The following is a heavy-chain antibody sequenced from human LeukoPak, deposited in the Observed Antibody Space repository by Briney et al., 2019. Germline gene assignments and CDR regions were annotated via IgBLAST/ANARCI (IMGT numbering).Heavy chain of an antibody. Sequence: PRASVKVSCKASGYTFNNYDINWVRQATGQGLEWMGWMNPNSGNTGYAQKFQGRVTITMDTSRSTAYMELSSLRSEDTAVYYCARHYSSSSGYYFDYWGQGTLVTVSS. CDR1: GYTFNNYD. V-gene: IGHV1-8*03. D-gene: IGHD6-6*01. J-gene: IGHJ4*02. CDR3: ARHYSSSSGYYFDY. CDR2: MNPNSGNT.